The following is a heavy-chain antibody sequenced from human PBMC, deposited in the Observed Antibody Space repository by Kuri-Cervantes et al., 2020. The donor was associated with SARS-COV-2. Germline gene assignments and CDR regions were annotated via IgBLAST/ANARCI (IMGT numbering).Heavy chain of an antibody. CDR1: GGSISSYY. Sequence: GSLRLSCTVSGGSISSYYWSWIRQPPGKGLEWIGYIYYSGSTNYNPSLKSRVTIPVDTSKNQFSLKLSSVTAADTAVYYCARTLARYYMDVWGKGTTVTVSS. J-gene: IGHJ6*03. CDR3: ARTLARYYMDV. CDR2: IYYSGST. D-gene: IGHD6-6*01. V-gene: IGHV4-59*01.